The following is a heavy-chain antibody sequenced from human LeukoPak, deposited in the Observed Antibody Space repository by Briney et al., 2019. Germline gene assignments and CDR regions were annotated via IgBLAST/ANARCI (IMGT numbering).Heavy chain of an antibody. J-gene: IGHJ5*02. V-gene: IGHV1-18*04. D-gene: IGHD6-19*01. CDR2: ISAYNGDT. Sequence: EASVKVSCKASGYTFTSYGITWVRQAPGQGLEWMGWISAYNGDTNYAQKLQGRVTMTTDTSTTTAYMELRSLSSDDTAVYYCARDVDNKQWLAPWGQGTLVTVSS. CDR1: GYTFTSYG. CDR3: ARDVDNKQWLAP.